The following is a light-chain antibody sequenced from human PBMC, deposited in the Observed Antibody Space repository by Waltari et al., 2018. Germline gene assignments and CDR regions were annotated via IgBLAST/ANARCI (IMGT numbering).Light chain of an antibody. J-gene: IGKJ2*01. Sequence: DIVMTQSPATLSVSPGERATLSCRASQSVSRNLAGYQQKPGQAPRLLIYGASTRATGIPARFSGSGSGTEFTLTISSLQSEDFAVYYCQQYNNWPPSTFGQGTKLEIK. CDR1: QSVSRN. CDR2: GAS. CDR3: QQYNNWPPST. V-gene: IGKV3-15*01.